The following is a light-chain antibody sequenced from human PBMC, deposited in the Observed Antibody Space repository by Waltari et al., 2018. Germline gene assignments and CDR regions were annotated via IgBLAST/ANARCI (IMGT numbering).Light chain of an antibody. Sequence: QSALTQPASVSGSPGQSITISCTGTSSDVGRYDLVSWYQQHPGKAPKLMIYDVTKRPSGVSSRCSASKSGNTASLTISGLQSEDEAYYFCSSYRSSTTPIPVFGGGTKLTVL. CDR3: SSYRSSTTPIPV. J-gene: IGLJ2*01. CDR1: SSDVGRYDL. CDR2: DVT. V-gene: IGLV2-14*02.